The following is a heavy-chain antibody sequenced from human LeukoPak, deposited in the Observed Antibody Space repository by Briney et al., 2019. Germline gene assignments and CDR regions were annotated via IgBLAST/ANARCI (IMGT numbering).Heavy chain of an antibody. CDR1: GISISSTNYY. V-gene: IGHV4-39*01. Sequence: SETLSLTCTVSGISISSTNYYWDWIRQPPGKGLEWIGSIYYSGNTYYNPSLKSRVTISIDTSKNQFSLKLSSMTAADTAVYYCARQTWIQLWFLDYWGQGTLVTVSS. CDR2: IYYSGNT. CDR3: ARQTWIQLWFLDY. D-gene: IGHD5-18*01. J-gene: IGHJ4*02.